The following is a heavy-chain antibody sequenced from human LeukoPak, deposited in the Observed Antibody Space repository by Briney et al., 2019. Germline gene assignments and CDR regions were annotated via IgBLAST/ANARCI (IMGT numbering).Heavy chain of an antibody. J-gene: IGHJ3*02. CDR3: ARARNGYYAFDI. CDR1: GFTFSSYW. Sequence: PGGSLRLSCAASGFTFSSYWMHWVRQAPGKGLVWVSRINSDGSSTSYADSVKGRFTISRDNAKNTLYLQMNSLRAEDTAVHYCARARNGYYAFDIWGQGTMVTVSS. D-gene: IGHD5-24*01. CDR2: INSDGSST. V-gene: IGHV3-74*01.